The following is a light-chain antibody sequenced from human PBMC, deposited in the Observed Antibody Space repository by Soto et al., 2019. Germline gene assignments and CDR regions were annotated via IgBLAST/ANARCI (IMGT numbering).Light chain of an antibody. Sequence: EIVLTQSPGTLSLSPGERATLSCRASQSVSISYLAWYQQKPGQAPRLLIYGASSRATGIQDRFSGSGSGTDFTLTIRRLEPEDFAVYYCKQYGSSPWTFGQGTKVDIK. CDR2: GAS. CDR3: KQYGSSPWT. CDR1: QSVSISY. J-gene: IGKJ1*01. V-gene: IGKV3-20*01.